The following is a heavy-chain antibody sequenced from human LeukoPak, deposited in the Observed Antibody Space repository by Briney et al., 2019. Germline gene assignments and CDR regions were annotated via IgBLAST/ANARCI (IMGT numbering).Heavy chain of an antibody. CDR3: ARGRVPGA. V-gene: IGHV4-59*01. CDR2: IYHSGST. CDR1: GVSITSYF. J-gene: IGHJ4*02. D-gene: IGHD6-19*01. Sequence: TSETLSLTSTVPGVSITSYFWSWIRQPPGRGLEWMGYIYHSGSTNSNPSLKSRVSISLDTSKNQFSLKLSSVTAADTAVYYCARGRVPGAWGQGTLVTVSS.